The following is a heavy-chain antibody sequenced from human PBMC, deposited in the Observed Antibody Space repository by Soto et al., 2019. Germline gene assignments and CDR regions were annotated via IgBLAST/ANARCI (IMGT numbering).Heavy chain of an antibody. V-gene: IGHV4-34*01. CDR3: ATAPPDY. CDR1: GGSFSGYY. CDR2: IKHSGST. Sequence: QVQLQQWGAGLLKPSETLSLTCAVYGGSFSGYYWSWIRQPPGKGLEWIGEIKHSGSTNYNPSLTSRVTISVDTSKNQFSLQLSSVTAADTAVYYCATAPPDYWGQGTLVTVSS. J-gene: IGHJ4*02.